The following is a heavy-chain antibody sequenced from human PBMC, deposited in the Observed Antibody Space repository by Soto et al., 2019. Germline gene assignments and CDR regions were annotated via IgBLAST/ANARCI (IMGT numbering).Heavy chain of an antibody. CDR1: GFTFSSYS. CDR2: ISSSSSTI. Sequence: EVQLVESGGGLVQPGGSLRLSCAASGFTFSSYSMNWVRQAPGKGLEWVSYISSSSSTIYYADSVKGRFTISRDNAKNSLYLQMNSQRDEDTAVYYCARESLFLEWLSLNWFDPWGQGTLVTVSS. D-gene: IGHD3-3*01. V-gene: IGHV3-48*02. J-gene: IGHJ5*02. CDR3: ARESLFLEWLSLNWFDP.